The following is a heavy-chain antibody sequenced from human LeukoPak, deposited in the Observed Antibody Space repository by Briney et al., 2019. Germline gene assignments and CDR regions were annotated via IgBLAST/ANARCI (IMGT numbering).Heavy chain of an antibody. CDR1: GFTFSSYS. Sequence: PGGSLRLSCAASGFTFSSYSMNWVRQAPGKGLEWVSSISSSSSYIYYADSVKGRFTISRDNAKNSLYLQMNSLRVEDTAVYYCARDQQYSSGWSDYWGQGTLVTVSS. CDR3: ARDQQYSSGWSDY. J-gene: IGHJ4*02. CDR2: ISSSSSYI. V-gene: IGHV3-21*01. D-gene: IGHD6-19*01.